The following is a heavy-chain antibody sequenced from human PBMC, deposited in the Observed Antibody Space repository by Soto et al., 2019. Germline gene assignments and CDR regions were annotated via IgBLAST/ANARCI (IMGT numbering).Heavy chain of an antibody. CDR1: QFTFSNYW. V-gene: IGHV3-7*01. CDR3: ARASSGMDV. J-gene: IGHJ6*02. Sequence: PGGSLRLSCAGSQFTFSNYWMNWVRQAPGKGLEWVANINQDGSEKYYVDSVKGRFTISRDIAKNSLFLQMNSLRADDTAVYYCARASSGMDVWGQGTTVTVS. CDR2: INQDGSEK.